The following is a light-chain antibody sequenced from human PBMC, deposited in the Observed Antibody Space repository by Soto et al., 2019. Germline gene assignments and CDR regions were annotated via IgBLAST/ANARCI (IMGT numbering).Light chain of an antibody. J-gene: IGLJ3*02. Sequence: QSVLTQPPSVSGAPGQRVTISCTGSSSNIAANYDVHWYQHLPGTAPKLLISGDSNRPSGVPDRFSGSKSGTSASLGITGLQAEDEADYYCQSYDSSLRGWVFGGGTKLTVL. CDR1: SSNIAANYD. CDR3: QSYDSSLRGWV. V-gene: IGLV1-40*01. CDR2: GDS.